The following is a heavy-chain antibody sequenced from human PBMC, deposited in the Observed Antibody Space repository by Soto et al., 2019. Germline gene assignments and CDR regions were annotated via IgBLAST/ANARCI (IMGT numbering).Heavy chain of an antibody. J-gene: IGHJ6*03. CDR2: ISGSGGST. CDR1: GFTFSSYA. D-gene: IGHD3-10*01. V-gene: IGHV3-23*01. Sequence: GGSLRLSCAASGFTFSSYAMSWVRQAPGKGLEWVSAISGSGGSTYYADSVKGRFTISRDNSKNTLYLQMNSLRAEDTAVYYCARGGVEYYYYYMDFWGKGTTVTVSS. CDR3: ARGGVEYYYYYMDF.